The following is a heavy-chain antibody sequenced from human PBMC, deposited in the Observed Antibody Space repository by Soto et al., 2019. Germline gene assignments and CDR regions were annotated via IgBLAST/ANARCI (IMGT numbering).Heavy chain of an antibody. D-gene: IGHD3-16*01. CDR2: IYYTGST. J-gene: IGHJ5*01. CDR1: GASIRSGRYY. V-gene: IGHV4-30-4*01. CDR3: ATVLHDYGTNWVDS. Sequence: SETLSLTCSVSGASIRSGRYYGSWIRQSPGRGLEWIGYIYYTGSTHYNPAVKSRVTILLANYKDPFSLTLPSVIAPDTAIYYCATVLHDYGTNWVDSWGQGTQVTVSS.